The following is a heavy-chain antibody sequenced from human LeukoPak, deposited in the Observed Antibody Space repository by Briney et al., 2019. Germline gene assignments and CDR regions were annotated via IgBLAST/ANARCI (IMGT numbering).Heavy chain of an antibody. CDR2: INSNSGAT. J-gene: IGHJ4*02. Sequence: ASVKVSCKASGYTFIAYFIHWVRQAPGQGLEWMGWINSNSGATTYAQKFRGRVTMTRDTSISTAYMELSSLTSDDTAVYYCARGLGLGYWGQGTLVTVSS. D-gene: IGHD4-11*01. CDR1: GYTFIAYF. V-gene: IGHV1-2*02. CDR3: ARGLGLGY.